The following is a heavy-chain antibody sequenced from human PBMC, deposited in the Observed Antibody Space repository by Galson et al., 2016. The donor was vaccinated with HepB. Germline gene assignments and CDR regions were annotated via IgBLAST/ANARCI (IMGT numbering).Heavy chain of an antibody. CDR2: IYPTDSET. Sequence: QSGAEVKKPGESLKISCKGSGYSFTSHWIGWVRQMSGKGLEWMGAIYPTDSETRYSPAFQGQVTISADRYMSTAYLQWSSLKASDTAMYYCVRDNLEGIPTNWGQGTLVTVSS. CDR1: GYSFTSHW. D-gene: IGHD1-1*01. V-gene: IGHV5-51*01. CDR3: VRDNLEGIPTN. J-gene: IGHJ4*02.